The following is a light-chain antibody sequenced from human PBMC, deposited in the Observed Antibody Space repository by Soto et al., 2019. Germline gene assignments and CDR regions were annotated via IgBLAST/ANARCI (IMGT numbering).Light chain of an antibody. CDR2: AAS. CDR3: KQSYSSPLT. Sequence: DIQMTQSPSSLSASVGDRVTITCRASQSITNFLNWYQQKPGKAPQLLIYAASSLQSGVPARFSGGGSGPVFTLTISSLQPEDFATYSCKQSYSSPLTSGGGTKVEIK. CDR1: QSITNF. V-gene: IGKV1-39*01. J-gene: IGKJ4*01.